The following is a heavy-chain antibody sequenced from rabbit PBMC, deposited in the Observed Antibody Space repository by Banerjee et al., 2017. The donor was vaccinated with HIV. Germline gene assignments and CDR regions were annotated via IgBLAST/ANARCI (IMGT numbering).Heavy chain of an antibody. V-gene: IGHV1S45*01. D-gene: IGHD4-1*01. Sequence: QEQLVEYGGDLVQPEGSLTLTCKASGLDFSSRYWICWVRQAPGKGLEWIGYIDPVFDSTYYANWVNGRFTISKTSSTTVTLQMTSLTAADTATYFCARDLAGVIGWNFNLWGPGTLVTFS. CDR3: ARDLAGVIGWNFNL. J-gene: IGHJ4*01. CDR2: IDPVFDST. CDR1: GLDFSSRYW.